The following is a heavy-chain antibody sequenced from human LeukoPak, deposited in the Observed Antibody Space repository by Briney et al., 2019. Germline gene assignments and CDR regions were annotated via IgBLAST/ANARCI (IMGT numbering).Heavy chain of an antibody. V-gene: IGHV4-59*08. CDR3: ARWRPIAAAGMSGMDV. D-gene: IGHD6-13*01. Sequence: SETLSLTCTVSGGSISSYYWSWIRQPPGKGLEWIGYIYYSGSTNYNPSLKSRVTISVDTSKNQFSLKLSSVTAADTAVYYCARWRPIAAAGMSGMDVWGQGTTVTVSS. J-gene: IGHJ6*02. CDR1: GGSISSYY. CDR2: IYYSGST.